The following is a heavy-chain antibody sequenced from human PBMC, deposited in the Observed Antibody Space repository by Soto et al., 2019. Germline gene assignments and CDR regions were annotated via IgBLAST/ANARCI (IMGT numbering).Heavy chain of an antibody. V-gene: IGHV2-5*02. J-gene: IGHJ4*02. Sequence: SGPTLVNPTQTLTLTCTFSGFSLSTSGVGVGWIRQPPGKALEWLALIYWDDDKRYSPSLKSRLTITKDTSKNQVVLTMTNMDPVDTATYYCAHTRYDILTGYYSGLVLTPDYWGQGTLVTVSS. D-gene: IGHD3-9*01. CDR2: IYWDDDK. CDR1: GFSLSTSGVG. CDR3: AHTRYDILTGYYSGLVLTPDY.